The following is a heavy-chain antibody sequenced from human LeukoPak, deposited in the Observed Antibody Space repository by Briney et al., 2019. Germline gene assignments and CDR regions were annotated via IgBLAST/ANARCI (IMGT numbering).Heavy chain of an antibody. J-gene: IGHJ6*03. D-gene: IGHD4-11*01. CDR1: GFTFSSYS. CDR2: ISSTSSYI. V-gene: IGHV3-21*01. Sequence: GGSLRLSCAASGFTFSSYSMDWVRQAPGKGLECVSSISSTSSYIYYADSVKGRFTISRDNAKNSLYLQMNSLRAEDTAVYYCARGADYSPYYYYYYYMDVWGKGTTVTVSS. CDR3: ARGADYSPYYYYYYYMDV.